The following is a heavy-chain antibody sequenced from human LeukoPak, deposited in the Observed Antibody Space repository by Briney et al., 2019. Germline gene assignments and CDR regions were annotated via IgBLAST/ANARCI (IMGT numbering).Heavy chain of an antibody. J-gene: IGHJ4*02. Sequence: SETLSLTCAVYGESFSAYFWNWIRQAPGKPLEYIGEINHRGSSHYNPSLKTRVTLSVDTSKNQFSLKLTSVTAADTAAYFCARGSSFDGYCSAGACDAGCYDSWGQGTPVTVSS. D-gene: IGHD2-15*01. CDR2: INHRGSS. V-gene: IGHV4-34*01. CDR3: ARGSSFDGYCSAGACDAGCYDS. CDR1: GESFSAYF.